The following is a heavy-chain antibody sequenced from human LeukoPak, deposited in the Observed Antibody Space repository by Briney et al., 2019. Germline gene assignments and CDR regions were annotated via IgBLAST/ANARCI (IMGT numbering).Heavy chain of an antibody. CDR1: GFTFSSYG. D-gene: IGHD3-22*01. Sequence: GGSLRLSCAASGFTFSSYGIHWVRQAPGKGLEWVALIWYDGGNKFYADSVKGRFTISRENSKNTLYLQMNSLRAEDTAVYYCARDTLYYDSSGYYWLDYWGQGTLVTVSS. J-gene: IGHJ4*02. CDR3: ARDTLYYDSSGYYWLDY. V-gene: IGHV3-33*01. CDR2: IWYDGGNK.